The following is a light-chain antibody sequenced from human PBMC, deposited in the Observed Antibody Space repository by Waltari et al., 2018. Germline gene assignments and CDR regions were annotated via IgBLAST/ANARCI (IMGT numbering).Light chain of an antibody. CDR2: GAS. CDR3: QQYGSSLF. CDR1: QSVSSSY. J-gene: IGKJ2*01. V-gene: IGKV3-20*01. Sequence: EIVLTQSPGTLSLSPGERATLSCRASQSVSSSYLAWYQQKPGQAPRLLIYGASSRATGIPDRFSGSGSGTDFTLTINRLEPEDFAVYYCQQYGSSLFFGQGTKLEIK.